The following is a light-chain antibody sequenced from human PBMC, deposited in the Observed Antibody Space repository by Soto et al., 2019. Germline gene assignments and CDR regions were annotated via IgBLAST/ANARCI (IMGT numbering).Light chain of an antibody. CDR2: DAS. J-gene: IGKJ1*01. Sequence: EIVLTQSPATLSLSPGERATLSCRASQSVNSYLAWYQQKPGQAPRLLIYDASNRATGIPARFSGSGSGTDFTLTISSLEPEDFAVYYCQQRSNWPRGFGQGTKVEIK. CDR1: QSVNSY. V-gene: IGKV3-11*01. CDR3: QQRSNWPRG.